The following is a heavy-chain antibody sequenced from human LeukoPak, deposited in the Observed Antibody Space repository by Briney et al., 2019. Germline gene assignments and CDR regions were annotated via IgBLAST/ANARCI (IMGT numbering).Heavy chain of an antibody. CDR1: GFTFSNYG. D-gene: IGHD1-26*01. CDR3: ASGGIMGATDSFDY. Sequence: PGGSLRLSCAASGFTFSNYGMQWVCQAPGKGLEWVSVIWYDGGNKYYADSVKGRFTISRDNSKNTLYLQMNSLRAEDTAVYYCASGGIMGATDSFDYWGQGTLVTVSS. V-gene: IGHV3-33*08. J-gene: IGHJ4*02. CDR2: IWYDGGNK.